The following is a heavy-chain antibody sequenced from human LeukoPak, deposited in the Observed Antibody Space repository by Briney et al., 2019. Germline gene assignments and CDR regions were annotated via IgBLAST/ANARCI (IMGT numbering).Heavy chain of an antibody. J-gene: IGHJ4*02. Sequence: GASVKVSCKASGYTFTGYYMHWVRQAPRQGLEWMGWINPNSGGTNYAQKFQGRVTMTRDTSISTAYMELSRLRSDDTAVYYCARDRPPQLVRPFNYWGQGTLVTVSS. CDR1: GYTFTGYY. D-gene: IGHD6-13*01. CDR2: INPNSGGT. V-gene: IGHV1-2*02. CDR3: ARDRPPQLVRPFNY.